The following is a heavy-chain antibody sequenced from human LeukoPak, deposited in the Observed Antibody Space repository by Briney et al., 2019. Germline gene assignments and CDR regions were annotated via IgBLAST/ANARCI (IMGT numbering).Heavy chain of an antibody. CDR3: ARVLIAARAFQYYFDY. CDR1: GFTFSSYS. V-gene: IGHV3-21*01. CDR2: ISSSSSYI. D-gene: IGHD6-6*01. J-gene: IGHJ4*02. Sequence: GGSLRLSCAASGFTFSSYSMNWVRQAPGKGLEWVSSISSSSSYIYYADSVKGRFTISRDNAKNSLYLQMNSLRAEDTAVYYCARVLIAARAFQYYFDYWGQGTLVTVSS.